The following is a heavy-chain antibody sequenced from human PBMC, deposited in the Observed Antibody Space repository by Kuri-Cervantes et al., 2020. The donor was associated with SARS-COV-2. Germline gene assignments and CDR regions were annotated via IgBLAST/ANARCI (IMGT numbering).Heavy chain of an antibody. V-gene: IGHV3-30*03. CDR3: ARLGVAAAGSYYYYGMDV. J-gene: IGHJ6*02. CDR1: GFTFSSYG. CDR2: ISYDGSNK. Sequence: GESLKISCAASGFTFSSYGMHWVRQAPGKGLEWVAVISYDGSNKYYADSVKGRFTIFRDNSKNTLYLQMNSLRAEDTAVYYCARLGVAAAGSYYYYGMDVWGQGTTVTVSS. D-gene: IGHD6-13*01.